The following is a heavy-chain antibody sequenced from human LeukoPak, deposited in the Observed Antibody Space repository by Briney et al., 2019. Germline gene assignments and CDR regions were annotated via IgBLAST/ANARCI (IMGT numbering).Heavy chain of an antibody. CDR2: IYYSGST. D-gene: IGHD3-10*01. CDR3: ARIKRLLWFGELLSYFDY. Sequence: SETLSLTCIVFGGSISSSSYYWGWIRQAPGKGLEWIGSIYYSGSTYYNPSLKSRVTISVDTSKNQFSLKLSSVTAADTAVYYCARIKRLLWFGELLSYFDYWGQGTLVTVSS. V-gene: IGHV4-39*01. J-gene: IGHJ4*02. CDR1: GGSISSSSYY.